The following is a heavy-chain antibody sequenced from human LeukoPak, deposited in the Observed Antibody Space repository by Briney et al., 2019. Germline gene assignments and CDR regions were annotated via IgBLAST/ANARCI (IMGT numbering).Heavy chain of an antibody. CDR2: ISYDGSNK. J-gene: IGHJ3*02. D-gene: IGHD6-6*01. CDR3: ARDRWQLVHDAFDI. CDR1: GFTFSTFA. Sequence: PGGSLRLSCAASGFTFSTFAMIWVRQAPGKGLEWVAVISYDGSNKYYADSVKGRFTISRDNSKNTLYLQMNSLRAEDTAVYYCARDRWQLVHDAFDIWGQGTMVTVSS. V-gene: IGHV3-30*04.